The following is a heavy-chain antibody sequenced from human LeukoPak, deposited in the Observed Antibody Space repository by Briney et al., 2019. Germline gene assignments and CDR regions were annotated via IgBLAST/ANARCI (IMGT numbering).Heavy chain of an antibody. V-gene: IGHV1-2*02. J-gene: IGHJ4*02. CDR1: GYTLTGYY. Sequence: ASVKVSCKASGYTLTGYYMHWVRQAPGQGLEWMGWINPNSGGTNYAQKFQGRVTMTRDTSISTAYMELSRLRSDDTAVYYCTRDEAGTTYDYWGQGTLVTVSS. CDR3: TRDEAGTTYDY. D-gene: IGHD1-7*01. CDR2: INPNSGGT.